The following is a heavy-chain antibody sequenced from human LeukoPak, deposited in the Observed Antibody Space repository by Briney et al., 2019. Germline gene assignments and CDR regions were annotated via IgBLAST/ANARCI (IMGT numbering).Heavy chain of an antibody. CDR3: ARWCTNGVCYNGQVAYYYVDV. J-gene: IGHJ6*03. V-gene: IGHV3-21*01. D-gene: IGHD2-8*01. CDR2: ISSSSSYI. Sequence: GGSLRLSCAASGFTFSSYSMNWVRQAPGKGLEWVSSISSSSSYIYYADSVKGRFTISRDNAKNSLYLQMNSLRAEDTAVYYCARWCTNGVCYNGQVAYYYVDVWGKGTTVTVSS. CDR1: GFTFSSYS.